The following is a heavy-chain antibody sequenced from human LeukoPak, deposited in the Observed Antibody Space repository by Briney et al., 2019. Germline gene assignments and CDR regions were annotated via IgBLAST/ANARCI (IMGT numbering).Heavy chain of an antibody. Sequence: RSSETLSLTCSVSGGSISSDYWSWIRQPPGKGLEWVGYIDYSGSTNYNPSLQSRVTISRDTSKNQFSLRLSSVTAADTAVYYCARHLGRGFDYWGQGTLVTVSS. J-gene: IGHJ4*02. CDR1: GGSISSDY. CDR3: ARHLGRGFDY. CDR2: IDYSGST. V-gene: IGHV4-59*08.